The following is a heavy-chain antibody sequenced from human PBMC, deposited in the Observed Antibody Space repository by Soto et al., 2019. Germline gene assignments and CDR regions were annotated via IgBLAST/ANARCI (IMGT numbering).Heavy chain of an antibody. CDR2: IWYDGSYK. D-gene: IGHD6-19*01. Sequence: QVQLVEAGGGVVHHGRSLRLSCAASGFTFSDYGMHWVRQAPGMGLEWVAVIWYDGSYKYYADSVKGRFTISRDNSKKSLYLQMNSLKAEDTAVYFCKRPLFWDSTGWSTRDAFDIWGQGTMVTVSS. CDR1: GFTFSDYG. CDR3: KRPLFWDSTGWSTRDAFDI. J-gene: IGHJ3*02. V-gene: IGHV3-33*01.